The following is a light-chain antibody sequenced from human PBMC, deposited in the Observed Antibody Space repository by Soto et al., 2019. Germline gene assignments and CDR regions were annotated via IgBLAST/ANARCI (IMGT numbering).Light chain of an antibody. V-gene: IGKV3-11*01. CDR3: QQRSSWPPWT. CDR1: QSVSSY. Sequence: EIVLTQSPATLSLSPGEGATLSCRASQSVSSYLAWYQQKPGQAPRLLIYDASNRATGIPARFSGSGSGTDFTLTISSLEPEDFAVYYCQQRSSWPPWTFGQGPKVEIK. CDR2: DAS. J-gene: IGKJ1*01.